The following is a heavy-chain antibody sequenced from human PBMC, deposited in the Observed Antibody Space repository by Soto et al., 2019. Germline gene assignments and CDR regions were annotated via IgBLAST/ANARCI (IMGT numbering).Heavy chain of an antibody. V-gene: IGHV3-33*01. CDR1: GFTFSSYA. J-gene: IGHJ4*02. D-gene: IGHD3-10*01. CDR3: ARGPREGRLDY. Sequence: QVQLVESGGGVVQPGRSLRLSCAASGFTFSSYAMRWVRQAPGKGLEWVAVIWYDGSNTYYADSVKGRFTVSRDNSKNTLYLQMNSLRVEDTAVYYCARGPREGRLDYWGQGTLVTVSS. CDR2: IWYDGSNT.